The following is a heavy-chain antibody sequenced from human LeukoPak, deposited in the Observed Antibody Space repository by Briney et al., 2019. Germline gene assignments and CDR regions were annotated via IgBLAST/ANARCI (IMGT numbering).Heavy chain of an antibody. CDR2: IIPIFGTA. V-gene: IGHV1-69*13. J-gene: IGHJ4*02. D-gene: IGHD4-17*01. CDR3: ARSTVTTSLFDY. Sequence: VASVKVSCKASGYTFTSYGIGWVRQAPGQGLEWMGGIIPIFGTANYAQKFQGRVTITADESTSTAYMELSSLRSEDTAVYYCARSTVTTSLFDYWGQGTLVTVSS. CDR1: GYTFTSYG.